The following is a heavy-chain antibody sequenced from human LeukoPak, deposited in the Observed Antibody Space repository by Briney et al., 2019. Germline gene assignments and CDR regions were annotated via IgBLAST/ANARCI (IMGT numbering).Heavy chain of an antibody. D-gene: IGHD3-3*01. CDR2: IYTSGST. J-gene: IGHJ3*02. CDR3: ARDQLNYDFWSGFAFDI. CDR1: GGSISSYY. Sequence: SETLSLTCTVSGGSISSYYWSWIRQPAGKGLEWIGRIYTSGSTNYNPSLKSRVTTSVDTSKNQFSLKLSSVTAADTAVCYCARDQLNYDFWSGFAFDIWGQGTMVTVSS. V-gene: IGHV4-4*07.